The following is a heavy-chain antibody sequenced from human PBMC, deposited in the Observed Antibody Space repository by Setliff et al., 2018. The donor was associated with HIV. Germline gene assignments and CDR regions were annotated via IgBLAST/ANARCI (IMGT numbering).Heavy chain of an antibody. Sequence: GGSLRLSCAASGFTFSAHGVHWVRQAPGKGLEWVAFINYDESYEYYADSVKGRVTISRDNSANTVDLQMNSLRAEDTAVYYCAKDRLLDGSSWYYLDYWGQGTLVTVSS. CDR2: INYDESYE. CDR1: GFTFSAHG. D-gene: IGHD6-13*01. CDR3: AKDRLLDGSSWYYLDY. V-gene: IGHV3-30*02. J-gene: IGHJ4*02.